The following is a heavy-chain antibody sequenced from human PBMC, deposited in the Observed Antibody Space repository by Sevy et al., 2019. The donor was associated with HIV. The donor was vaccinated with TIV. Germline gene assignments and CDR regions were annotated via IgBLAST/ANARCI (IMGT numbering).Heavy chain of an antibody. CDR3: AKNTASAGTRGFDY. D-gene: IGHD6-13*01. CDR2: IGYDGTDK. Sequence: GGSLRLSCTASGFTFSYYGMHWVRQAPGKGLEWVAFIGYDGTDKYYSESVKGRFAISRDNSKNTVFLEMNSLRTDDTAIYNCAKNTASAGTRGFDYWGQGALVTVSS. J-gene: IGHJ4*02. V-gene: IGHV3-30*02. CDR1: GFTFSYYG.